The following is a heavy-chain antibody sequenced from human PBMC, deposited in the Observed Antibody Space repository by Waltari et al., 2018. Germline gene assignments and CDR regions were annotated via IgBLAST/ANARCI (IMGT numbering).Heavy chain of an antibody. CDR3: ARGDTSNWFASYFDF. CDR2: IYFSGST. J-gene: IGHJ4*02. Sequence: QVRLQESGPGLVKPSETLSLTCTVSAASISSYYWSWIRPPPGKGLEWIAYIYFSGSTSYHPSRKGRVAISGDTSKKQFSLRLSSVTAADTAVYYCARGDTSNWFASYFDFWGQGILVSVSS. V-gene: IGHV4-59*01. CDR1: AASISSYY. D-gene: IGHD3-10*01.